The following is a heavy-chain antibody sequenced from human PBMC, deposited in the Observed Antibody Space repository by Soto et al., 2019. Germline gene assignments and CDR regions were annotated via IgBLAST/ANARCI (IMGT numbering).Heavy chain of an antibody. CDR2: IKQDGSEK. V-gene: IGHV3-7*01. D-gene: IGHD3-22*01. Sequence: PGGSLRLSCAASGFTFSSYWMSWVRQAPGKGLEWVANIKQDGSEKYYVDSVKGRFTISRDNAKNSLYLQMNSLRAEDTAVYYCARDRDYYDSSGYYPNWFDPWGQGTLVTVSS. CDR3: ARDRDYYDSSGYYPNWFDP. J-gene: IGHJ5*02. CDR1: GFTFSSYW.